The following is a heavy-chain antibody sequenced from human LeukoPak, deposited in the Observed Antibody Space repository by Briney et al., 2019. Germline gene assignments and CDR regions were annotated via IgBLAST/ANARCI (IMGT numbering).Heavy chain of an antibody. CDR3: AKEGY. J-gene: IGHJ4*02. CDR1: GFTFDDYA. Sequence: GGTLRLTCAASGFTFDDYARHWVRHAPGKGLEWVSGIGWTSESQGYADSVKGRFTISIDNAKTCLYLQVNSLRAEDTALYYCAKEGYWGQGTLVTVSS. CDR2: IGWTSESQ. V-gene: IGHV3-9*01.